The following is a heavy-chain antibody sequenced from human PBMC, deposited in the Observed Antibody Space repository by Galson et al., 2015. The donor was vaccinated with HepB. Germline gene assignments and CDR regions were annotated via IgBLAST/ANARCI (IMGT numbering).Heavy chain of an antibody. D-gene: IGHD3-22*01. J-gene: IGHJ5*02. CDR2: INHSGST. CDR1: GGSFSGYY. V-gene: IGHV4-34*01. CDR3: ARSRWYYYDSSGYSA. Sequence: ETLSLTCAVYGGSFSGYYWSWIRQPPGKGLEWIGEINHSGSTNYNPSLKSRVTISVDTSKNQFSLKLSSVTAADTAVYYCARSRWYYYDSSGYSAWGQGTLVTVSS.